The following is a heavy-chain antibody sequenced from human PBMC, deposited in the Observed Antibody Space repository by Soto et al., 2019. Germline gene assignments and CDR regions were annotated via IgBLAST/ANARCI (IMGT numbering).Heavy chain of an antibody. J-gene: IGHJ1*01. CDR1: GFTFRKFW. CDR2: ISSDGTTT. D-gene: IGHD2-8*01. Sequence: EVQLVQSGGGLAQPGKSLRLSCAASGFTFRKFWMHRVRQVPGKGPVWVSYISSDGTTTDYADSVKGRFTISRDNAKDTLYLQMDSLRAEDTAVYYCAIQDCTNDVCLEAAVTVGGALESWGQGTLVTVSS. V-gene: IGHV3-74*01. CDR3: AIQDCTNDVCLEAAVTVGGALES.